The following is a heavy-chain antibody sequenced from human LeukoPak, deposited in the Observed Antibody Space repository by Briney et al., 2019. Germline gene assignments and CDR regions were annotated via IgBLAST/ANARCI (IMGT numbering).Heavy chain of an antibody. CDR2: IYYSGST. D-gene: IGHD3-10*01. CDR1: GGSFSGYY. J-gene: IGHJ4*02. V-gene: IGHV4-59*01. CDR3: ARENTMVRGVII. Sequence: SETLSLTCAVYGGSFSGYYWSWIRQPPGKGLEWIGYIYYSGSTNYNPSLKSRVTISVDTSKNQFSLKLSSVTAADTAVYYCARENTMVRGVIIWGQGTLVTVSS.